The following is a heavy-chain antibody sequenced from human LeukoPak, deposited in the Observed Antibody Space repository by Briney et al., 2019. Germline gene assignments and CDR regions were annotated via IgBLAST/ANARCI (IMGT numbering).Heavy chain of an antibody. V-gene: IGHV1-2*02. CDR2: INPNSGGT. CDR3: ARRTTLDY. J-gene: IGHJ4*02. D-gene: IGHD1-1*01. CDR1: GGTFSSYA. Sequence: ASVKVSCKASGGTFSSYAISWVRQAPGQGLEWMGWINPNSGGTNYAQKFQGRVTMTRDTSISTAYMELSRLRSDDTAVYYCARRTTLDYWGQGTLVTVSS.